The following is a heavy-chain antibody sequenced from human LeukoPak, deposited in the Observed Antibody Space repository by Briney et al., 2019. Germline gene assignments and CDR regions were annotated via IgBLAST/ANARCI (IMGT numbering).Heavy chain of an antibody. CDR1: GGSISSSSYY. Sequence: SETLSLTCTVSGGSISSSSYYWAWIRQPPGKGLEWIGSIYYSGSTYYNPSLKSRVIISVDTSKNQFSLKLSSVTAADTAVYYCARDTFSLIDYWGQGTLVTVSS. CDR2: IYYSGST. D-gene: IGHD2/OR15-2a*01. J-gene: IGHJ4*02. V-gene: IGHV4-39*07. CDR3: ARDTFSLIDY.